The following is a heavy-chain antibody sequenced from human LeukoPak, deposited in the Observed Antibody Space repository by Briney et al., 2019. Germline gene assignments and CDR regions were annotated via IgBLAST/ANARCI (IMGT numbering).Heavy chain of an antibody. CDR3: AKDAGGNSFYFDY. CDR2: ISYDGSNK. J-gene: IGHJ4*02. D-gene: IGHD4-23*01. CDR1: GFTFSSYG. V-gene: IGHV3-30*18. Sequence: GRSLRLSCAASGFTFSSYGMHWVRQAPGKGLEWVAVISYDGSNKYYADSVKGRFTISRDNSKNRLYLQMNSLRAEDTAVYYCAKDAGGNSFYFDYWGQGTLVTVSS.